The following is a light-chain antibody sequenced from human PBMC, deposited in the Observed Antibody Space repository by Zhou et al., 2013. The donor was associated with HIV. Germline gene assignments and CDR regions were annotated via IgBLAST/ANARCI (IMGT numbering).Light chain of an antibody. CDR3: MQAIHLPLT. CDR2: DLS. V-gene: IGKV2-29*02. Sequence: IVMTQTPLSLSVTPGQPASISCRSSQSLLHSDGKTYLYWFLQKPGQSPQLLIYDLSSRFSGVPDRFRGSGSGTEFTLKISRVEAEDVGVYYCMQAIHLPLTFGGGTKVEIK. CDR1: QSLLHSDGKTY. J-gene: IGKJ4*01.